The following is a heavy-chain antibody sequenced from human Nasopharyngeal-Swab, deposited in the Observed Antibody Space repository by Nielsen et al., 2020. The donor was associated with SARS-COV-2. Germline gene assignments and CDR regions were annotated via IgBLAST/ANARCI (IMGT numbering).Heavy chain of an antibody. Sequence: GESLEISCAVSGFTFSSYSMNWVRQAPGKGLEWVSYISSSSSTIYYADSVKGRFTISRDNAKNSLYLQMNSLRDEDTAVYYCARDNDFWSGYHPSADYWGQGTLVTVSS. J-gene: IGHJ4*02. D-gene: IGHD3-3*01. V-gene: IGHV3-48*02. CDR1: GFTFSSYS. CDR3: ARDNDFWSGYHPSADY. CDR2: ISSSSSTI.